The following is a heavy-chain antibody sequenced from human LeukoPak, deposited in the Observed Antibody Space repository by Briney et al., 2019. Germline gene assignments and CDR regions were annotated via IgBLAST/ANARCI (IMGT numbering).Heavy chain of an antibody. J-gene: IGHJ4*02. D-gene: IGHD1-26*01. V-gene: IGHV1-18*04. CDR1: GYTFSDNY. CDR3: ARGYSGSYLSPYFDY. Sequence: ASVKVSCKASGYTFSDNYIHWVRQAPGQGLEWMGWISAYNGNTNYAQKLQGRVTMTTDTSTSTAYMELRSLRSDDTAVYYCARGYSGSYLSPYFDYWGQGTLVTVSS. CDR2: ISAYNGNT.